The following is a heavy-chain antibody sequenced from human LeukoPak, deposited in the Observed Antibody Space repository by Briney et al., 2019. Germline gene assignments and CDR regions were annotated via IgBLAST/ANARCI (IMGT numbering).Heavy chain of an antibody. V-gene: IGHV4-38-2*02. D-gene: IGHD3-16*01. Sequence: SETLSLTCTVSGYSISSGYYWGWIRQPPGKGLEWIGSIYYSGSTYYNPSLKSRVTISVDTSKNQFSLKLSSVTAADTAVYYCARMGDSLGLGGWGQGTLVTVSS. CDR3: ARMGDSLGLGG. CDR1: GYSISSGYY. CDR2: IYYSGST. J-gene: IGHJ4*02.